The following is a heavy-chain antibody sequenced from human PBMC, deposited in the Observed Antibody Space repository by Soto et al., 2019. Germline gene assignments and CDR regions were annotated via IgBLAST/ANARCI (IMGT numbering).Heavy chain of an antibody. CDR1: GGSVRSGRYY. J-gene: IGHJ3*02. D-gene: IGHD1-26*01. V-gene: IGHV4-61*01. CDR2: VFYSGST. CDR3: ARIGRAVDAFDI. Sequence: PSETLSLTCTVSGGSVRSGRYYWSWIRQPPGKGLEWIGYVFYSGSTRYNPSLNSRVTISVDTSKNQFSLKLSSVTAADTAVYYCARIGRAVDAFDIWGQGTMVTVSS.